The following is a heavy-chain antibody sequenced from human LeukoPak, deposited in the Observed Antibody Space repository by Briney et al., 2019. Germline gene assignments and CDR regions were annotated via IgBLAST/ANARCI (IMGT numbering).Heavy chain of an antibody. CDR3: ARDLVVVPAANYYYSGMDV. CDR2: ISAYNGNR. CDR1: GYTFTSYG. Sequence: ASVKVSCKASGYTFTSYGISWVRQAPGQGLEWMGWISAYNGNRNYAQKLQGRVTMTTDTSTSTAYMELRSLRSDDTAVYYCARDLVVVPAANYYYSGMDVWGQGTTVTVSS. V-gene: IGHV1-18*01. D-gene: IGHD2-2*01. J-gene: IGHJ6*02.